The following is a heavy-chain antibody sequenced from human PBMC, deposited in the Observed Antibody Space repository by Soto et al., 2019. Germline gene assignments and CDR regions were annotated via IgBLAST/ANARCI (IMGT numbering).Heavy chain of an antibody. Sequence: AGGSLRLSCAASGFTFSSYGMHWVRQAPGKGLEWVAVISYDGSNKYYADSVKGRFTISRDNSKNTLYLQMNSLRAEDTAVYYCAKDPGGYCSSTSCLPGLYYYYYMDVWGKGTTVTVSS. CDR3: AKDPGGYCSSTSCLPGLYYYYYMDV. D-gene: IGHD2-2*01. V-gene: IGHV3-30*18. CDR2: ISYDGSNK. CDR1: GFTFSSYG. J-gene: IGHJ6*03.